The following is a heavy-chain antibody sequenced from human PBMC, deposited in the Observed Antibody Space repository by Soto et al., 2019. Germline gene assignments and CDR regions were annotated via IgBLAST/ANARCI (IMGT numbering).Heavy chain of an antibody. Sequence: SETLSLTCTVSGGSISSYYWSWIRQPPGKGLEWIGYIYYSGSTNYNPSLKSRVTISVDTSKNQFSLKLSSVTAADTAVYYCARLELGYSLDYWGQGTLVTVSS. CDR2: IYYSGST. D-gene: IGHD6-13*01. V-gene: IGHV4-59*08. CDR1: GGSISSYY. J-gene: IGHJ4*02. CDR3: ARLELGYSLDY.